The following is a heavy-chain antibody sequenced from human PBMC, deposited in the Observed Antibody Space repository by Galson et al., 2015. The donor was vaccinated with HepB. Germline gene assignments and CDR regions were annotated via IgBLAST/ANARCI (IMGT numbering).Heavy chain of an antibody. CDR2: IRSKASNYAT. V-gene: IGHV3-73*01. CDR1: GFTFSGSA. Sequence: SLRLSCAASGFTFSGSAIHWVRQTSGKGLEWVGRIRSKASNYATAYTMSLKGRLTISRDDSKNTAFLQMNTLKTEDTAVYYCARLGGLSGYSSAWGQGTLVTVSS. J-gene: IGHJ5*02. D-gene: IGHD6-25*01. CDR3: ARLGGLSGYSSA.